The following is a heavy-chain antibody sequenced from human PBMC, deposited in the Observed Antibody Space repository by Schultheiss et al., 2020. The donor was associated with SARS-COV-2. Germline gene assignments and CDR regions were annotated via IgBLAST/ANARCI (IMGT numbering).Heavy chain of an antibody. Sequence: LRLSCTVSGGSISSGSYFWSWIRQPAGKGLEWIGRVYASGSTNYNPSLRSRVTMSVDTSKNQFSLRLSSVTAADTAVYYCARVRANYYYYMDVWGKGTTVTVSS. CDR1: GGSISSGSYF. CDR3: ARVRANYYYYMDV. CDR2: VYASGST. V-gene: IGHV4-61*02. J-gene: IGHJ6*03.